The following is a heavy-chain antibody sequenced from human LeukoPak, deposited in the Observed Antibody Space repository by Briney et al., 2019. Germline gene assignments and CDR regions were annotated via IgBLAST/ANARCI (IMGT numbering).Heavy chain of an antibody. Sequence: PSETLSLTCTVSGASINNYYWTWIRQPPGKGLEWIGHIYYSGSTNFNPSLKSRVTLSLDTSKNQFSLKLISVTAADTAVYYCARGAGKYYFHGMDVWGQGTTVTVSS. V-gene: IGHV4-59*01. CDR1: GASINNYY. CDR2: IYYSGST. J-gene: IGHJ6*02. CDR3: ARGAGKYYFHGMDV.